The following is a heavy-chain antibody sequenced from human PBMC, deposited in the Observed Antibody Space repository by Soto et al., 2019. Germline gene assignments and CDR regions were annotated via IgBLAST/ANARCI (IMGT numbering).Heavy chain of an antibody. D-gene: IGHD2-15*01. Sequence: QVQLVQSGAEVKKPGSSVKVSCKASGGTFSSYAISWVRQAPGQGLERMGGIIPILGTANYAQRSQGRVTITADESTSTAYMELRSLRSEDTAVYYCARPRLSYSDAFAIWGQGPMVTVSS. CDR3: ARPRLSYSDAFAI. CDR1: GGTFSSYA. CDR2: IIPILGTA. J-gene: IGHJ3*02. V-gene: IGHV1-69*01.